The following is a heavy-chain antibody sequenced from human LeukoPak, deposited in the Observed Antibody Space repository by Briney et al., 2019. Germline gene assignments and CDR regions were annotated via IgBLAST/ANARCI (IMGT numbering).Heavy chain of an antibody. J-gene: IGHJ4*02. CDR3: ARDMGWLQPDNYFDY. Sequence: ASVKVSCKASGYTFTGCYMHWVRQAPGQGLEWMGWINPNSGGTNYAQKFQGRVTMTRDTSISTAYMELSRLRSDDTAVYYCARDMGWLQPDNYFDYWGQGTLVTVS. V-gene: IGHV1-2*02. CDR1: GYTFTGCY. D-gene: IGHD5-24*01. CDR2: INPNSGGT.